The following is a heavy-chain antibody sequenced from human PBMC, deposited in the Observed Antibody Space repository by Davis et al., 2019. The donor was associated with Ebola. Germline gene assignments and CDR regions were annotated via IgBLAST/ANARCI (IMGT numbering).Heavy chain of an antibody. V-gene: IGHV1-3*01. CDR2: VHGGNGNT. J-gene: IGHJ4*02. CDR1: GFTLSNYA. D-gene: IGHD6-19*01. Sequence: ASVKVSCKASGFTLSNYAIHWVRQAPGQRLEWMGWVHGGNGNTKYSQRFQDRVTITTDTSASTAYLDLSSLRSDDTAVFYCARATFGYNSGWYADYWGQGTLVTVSS. CDR3: ARATFGYNSGWYADY.